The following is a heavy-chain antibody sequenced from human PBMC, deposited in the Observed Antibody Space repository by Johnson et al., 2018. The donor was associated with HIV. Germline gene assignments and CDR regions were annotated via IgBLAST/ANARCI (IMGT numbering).Heavy chain of an antibody. CDR1: GFTFSSYA. J-gene: IGHJ3*02. V-gene: IGHV3-30*04. CDR2: ISYDGSNK. CDR3: ATIAAHGAAFDI. Sequence: QVQLVESGGGVVQPGRSLRLSCAASGFTFSSYAMHWVRQAPGKGLEWVAVISYDGSNKYYADSVKGRFTISRDNSKNTLYLQMNSLRPEDTAAYYWATIAAHGAAFDIWGQGTVVTVSS. D-gene: IGHD6-25*01.